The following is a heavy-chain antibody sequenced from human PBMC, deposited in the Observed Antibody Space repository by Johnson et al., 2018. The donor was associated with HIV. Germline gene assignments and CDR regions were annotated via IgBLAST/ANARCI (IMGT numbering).Heavy chain of an antibody. V-gene: IGHV3-30*03. D-gene: IGHD5/OR15-5a*01. CDR3: ALYPPDAFDI. CDR1: GFTFSSYG. Sequence: VQLLESGGGLVQPGGSLRLSCAASGFTFSSYGMHWVRQAPGKGLEWVAVISYDGSNKYYADSVKGRFTISRDNSKNTLYLQMNSLRAEDTAVYYCALYPPDAFDIWGQGTMVTVSS. J-gene: IGHJ3*02. CDR2: ISYDGSNK.